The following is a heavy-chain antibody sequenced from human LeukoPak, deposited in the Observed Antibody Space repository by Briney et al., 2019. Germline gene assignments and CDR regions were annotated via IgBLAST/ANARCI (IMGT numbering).Heavy chain of an antibody. D-gene: IGHD4-17*01. CDR2: IPYDGTNK. Sequence: GRSLRLSCAASGFNFRDSAMHWVRQAPGKGLEGVAVIPYDGTNKYYADSVKGRFTISRDNSKNTLFLQMNSLRLEDTAVYYCAADYGDYVSPSDWGQGTLVTVSS. V-gene: IGHV3-30*04. J-gene: IGHJ4*02. CDR1: GFNFRDSA. CDR3: AADYGDYVSPSD.